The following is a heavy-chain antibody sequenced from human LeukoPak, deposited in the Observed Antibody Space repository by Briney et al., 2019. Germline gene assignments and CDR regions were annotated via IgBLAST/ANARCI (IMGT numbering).Heavy chain of an antibody. CDR2: IYHSGST. Sequence: PAGTLSLTCAVSGWTFSGYYWSWIRQPPGKGLEWVGEIYHSGSTNYKPSLKSRVTISVDTSENQFYLKLHCLTADDTAVYYCARVLGAGSVTFLYWGEGDLFSVSS. CDR3: ARVLGAGSVTFLY. CDR1: GWTFSGYY. V-gene: IGHV4-34*01. D-gene: IGHD3-16*01. J-gene: IGHJ4*02.